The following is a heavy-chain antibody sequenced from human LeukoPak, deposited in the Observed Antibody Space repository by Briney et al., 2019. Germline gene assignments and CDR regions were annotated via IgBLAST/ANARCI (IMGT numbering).Heavy chain of an antibody. CDR2: IKQDGSEK. CDR1: GFTFRSYW. CDR3: ARDGYSGSYYDY. V-gene: IGHV3-7*04. Sequence: GGSLRLTCAASGFTFRSYWMSWVRQAPGKGLEWVANIKQDGSEKYYVDSVKGRFTISRDNAKNSLYRQMSSLRAEDTAVYYCARDGYSGSYYDYWGQGTLVAVSS. J-gene: IGHJ4*02. D-gene: IGHD1-26*01.